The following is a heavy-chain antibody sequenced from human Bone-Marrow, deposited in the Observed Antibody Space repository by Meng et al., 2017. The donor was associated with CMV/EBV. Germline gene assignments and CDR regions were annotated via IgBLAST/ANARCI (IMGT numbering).Heavy chain of an antibody. CDR1: GFTFSSYS. D-gene: IGHD1-26*01. CDR2: ISSSSSTI. J-gene: IGHJ6*02. V-gene: IGHV3-48*04. CDR3: ARDLVEPPYYYYGMDV. Sequence: GGSLRLSSAASGFTFSSYSMNWVRQAPGKGLEWVSYISSSSSTIYYADSVKGRFTISRDNAKNSLYQQMISLRAEDTAVYYCARDLVEPPYYYYGMDVWGQGTTVTVSS.